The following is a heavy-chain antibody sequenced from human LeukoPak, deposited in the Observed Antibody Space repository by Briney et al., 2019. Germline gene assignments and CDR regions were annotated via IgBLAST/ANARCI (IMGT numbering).Heavy chain of an antibody. CDR1: GGSISSSSYY. Sequence: PSETLSLTCTVSGGSISSSSYYWGWIRQPPGKGLEWIGSIYYSGSTYYNPSLKSRVTISVDTSKNQFSLKLSSVTAADTAVYYCARVVPAATHFDYWGQGTLVTVSS. D-gene: IGHD2-2*01. CDR2: IYYSGST. V-gene: IGHV4-39*01. CDR3: ARVVPAATHFDY. J-gene: IGHJ4*02.